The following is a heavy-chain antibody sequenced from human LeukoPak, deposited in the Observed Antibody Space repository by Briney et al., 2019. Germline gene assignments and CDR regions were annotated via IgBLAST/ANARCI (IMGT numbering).Heavy chain of an antibody. V-gene: IGHV4-59*01. CDR1: GGSISSYY. Sequence: SETLSLTCPVSGGSISSYYWSWIRQPPGKGLEWIGYVYYSGRNKYNPSLKSRVTISVDTSKNQFSLKLSSVTAADTAVYYCARHGIYGDYVFYYFDYWGQGTLVTVSS. CDR3: ARHGIYGDYVFYYFDY. CDR2: VYYSGRN. D-gene: IGHD4-17*01. J-gene: IGHJ4*02.